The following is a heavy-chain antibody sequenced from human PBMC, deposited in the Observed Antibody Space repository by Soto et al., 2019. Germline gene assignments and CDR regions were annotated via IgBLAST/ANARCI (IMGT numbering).Heavy chain of an antibody. D-gene: IGHD3-10*01. CDR3: ARDSYYYGSGSYGAGSDAFDI. V-gene: IGHV1-46*01. CDR1: GYTFTSYY. CDR2: INPSGGST. Sequence: GASVKVSCKASGYTFTSYYMHWVRQAPGQGLEWMGIINPSGGSTSYAQKFQGRVTMTRDTSTSTVYMELSSLRSEDTAVYYCARDSYYYGSGSYGAGSDAFDIWGQGTMVTVSS. J-gene: IGHJ3*02.